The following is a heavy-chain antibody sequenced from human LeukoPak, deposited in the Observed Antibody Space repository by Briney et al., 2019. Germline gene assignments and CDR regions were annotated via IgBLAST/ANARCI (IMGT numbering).Heavy chain of an antibody. CDR1: GFALDDFG. V-gene: IGHV3-20*04. CDR2: INRNGVTT. D-gene: IGHD6-19*01. CDR3: ARGGWYGGNWFAH. J-gene: IGHJ5*02. Sequence: PGGSLRLSCAASGFALDDFGMSWVRQGPGMGLEWVSSINRNGVTTWYADSVRGRFTISRDNAKNSLYLQMNSLRAEDTAFYYCARGGWYGGNWFAHWGQGTLVTVSS.